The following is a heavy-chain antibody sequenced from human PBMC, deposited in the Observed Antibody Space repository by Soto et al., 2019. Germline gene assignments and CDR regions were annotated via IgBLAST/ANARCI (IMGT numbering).Heavy chain of an antibody. CDR3: AREDIVVVPAARSSYYYYGMDV. V-gene: IGHV1-18*01. CDR1: GYTFTSYG. Sequence: ASVKVSCKASGYTFTSYGISWVRQAPGQGLEWMGWISAYNGNTNYAQKLQGRVTMTTDTSTSTAYMELRSLRSDDTAVYYCAREDIVVVPAARSSYYYYGMDVWGQGTTVTVSS. CDR2: ISAYNGNT. J-gene: IGHJ6*02. D-gene: IGHD2-2*01.